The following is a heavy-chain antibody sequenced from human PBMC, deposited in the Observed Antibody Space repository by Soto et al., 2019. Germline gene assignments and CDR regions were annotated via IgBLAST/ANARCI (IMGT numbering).Heavy chain of an antibody. CDR1: GGTFSSYA. CDR2: IIPIFGTA. J-gene: IGHJ4*02. Sequence: QVQLVQSGAEVKKPGSSVKVSCKASGGTFSSYAISWVRQAPGQGLEWMGGIIPIFGTANYAQKFQGRVTITADESTSTAYMELSSLRSEDTAVYYCARESRSISGGSCYFLPGIDYWGQGTLVTVSS. D-gene: IGHD2-15*01. V-gene: IGHV1-69*12. CDR3: ARESRSISGGSCYFLPGIDY.